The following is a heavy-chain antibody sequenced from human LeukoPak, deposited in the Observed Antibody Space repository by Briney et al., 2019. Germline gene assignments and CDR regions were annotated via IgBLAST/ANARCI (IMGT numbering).Heavy chain of an antibody. V-gene: IGHV3-15*01. D-gene: IGHD3-22*01. CDR3: ATQHYYYDRSNYDFYFFDY. Sequence: PGRSLRLSCAASGFTFTNAWMSWVRQAPGKGLEWVGRIKSKTDGGTTDYVAPVKGRFTISRDDSKNTLSLQMNSLKTEDTAVYYCATQHYYYDRSNYDFYFFDYWGQGTQVTVSS. J-gene: IGHJ4*02. CDR2: IKSKTDGGTT. CDR1: GFTFTNAW.